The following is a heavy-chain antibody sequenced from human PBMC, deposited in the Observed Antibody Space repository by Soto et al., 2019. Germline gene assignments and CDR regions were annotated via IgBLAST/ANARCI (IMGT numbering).Heavy chain of an antibody. Sequence: SETLSLTCTVSGGSISSGGYYWSWIRQHPGKGLEWIGYSYYSGSTYYNPSLKSRVTISVDTSKNQFSLKLSSVTAADTAVYYCAAYDSSGYYYGFSRDAFDIWGQVTMVTVSS. CDR2: SYYSGST. CDR3: AAYDSSGYYYGFSRDAFDI. V-gene: IGHV4-31*03. D-gene: IGHD3-22*01. J-gene: IGHJ3*02. CDR1: GGSISSGGYY.